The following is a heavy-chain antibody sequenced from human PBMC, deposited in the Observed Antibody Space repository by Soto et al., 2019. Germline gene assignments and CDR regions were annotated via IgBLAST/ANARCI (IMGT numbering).Heavy chain of an antibody. D-gene: IGHD2-2*01. V-gene: IGHV1-24*01. J-gene: IGHJ3*02. CDR3: ATVGVDLVVVVPAASSDAFDI. Sequence: ASVKVSCKVSGYTLTELSMHWVRQAPGKGLEWMGGFDPEDGETIYAQKFQGRVTMTEDTSTDTAYMELSSLRSEDTAVYYCATVGVDLVVVVPAASSDAFDIWGQGTMVT. CDR2: FDPEDGET. CDR1: GYTLTELS.